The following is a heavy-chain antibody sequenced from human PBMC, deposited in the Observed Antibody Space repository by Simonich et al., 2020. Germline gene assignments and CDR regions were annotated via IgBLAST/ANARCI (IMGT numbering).Heavy chain of an antibody. Sequence: VHGGAEVKKPGASVKVSCKVSGYTLTELSMHCVRQAPGKGLEWMGGFDPEDGETIYAQKFQGRVTMTEDTSTDTAYMELSSLRSEDTAVYYCATGNLPTTQGGVFDYWGQGTLVTVSS. CDR2: FDPEDGET. D-gene: IGHD5-12*01. CDR1: GYTLTELS. J-gene: IGHJ4*02. V-gene: IGHV1-24*01. CDR3: ATGNLPTTQGGVFDY.